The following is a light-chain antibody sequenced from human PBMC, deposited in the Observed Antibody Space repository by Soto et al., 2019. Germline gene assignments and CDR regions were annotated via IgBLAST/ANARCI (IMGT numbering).Light chain of an antibody. J-gene: IGKJ5*01. CDR3: QQSYSTPPIT. V-gene: IGKV1-39*01. Sequence: IKMTQSPSSLSASVGDRVTITCRASQSISSYLNWYQQKPGKAPKLLIYAASSLQSGVPSRFRGSGSGTDFTLTISSLQPEDFATYYCQQSYSTPPITFGQGTLLEI. CDR2: AAS. CDR1: QSISSY.